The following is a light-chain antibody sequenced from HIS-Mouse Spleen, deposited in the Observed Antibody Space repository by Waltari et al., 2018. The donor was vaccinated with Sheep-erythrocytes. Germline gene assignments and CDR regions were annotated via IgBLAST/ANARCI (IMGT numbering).Light chain of an antibody. Sequence: QSALTQPASVSGSPGQSITIPCTGTSSAVGSYNLVSWYQQHPGKAPKLMNYEGSKRPSGVSNRFYGSKSRNTASLTIAGLKGAVEADYYCCSYAGSSTVVFGGGTKLTVI. CDR3: CSYAGSSTVV. CDR2: EGS. V-gene: IGLV2-23*01. J-gene: IGLJ2*01. CDR1: SSAVGSYNL.